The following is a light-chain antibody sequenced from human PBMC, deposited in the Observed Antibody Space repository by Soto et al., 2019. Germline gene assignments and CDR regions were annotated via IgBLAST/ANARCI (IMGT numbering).Light chain of an antibody. V-gene: IGKV3-11*01. Sequence: EIVSTQSPGTLSLSPGERATLSCRASQSVSSYLAWYQQKPGQAPRLLIYDASNRATGIPARFSGSGSGTDFTLTISSLEPEDFAVYYCQQRSNWPPFTFGQRTRLEIK. CDR1: QSVSSY. CDR3: QQRSNWPPFT. J-gene: IGKJ5*01. CDR2: DAS.